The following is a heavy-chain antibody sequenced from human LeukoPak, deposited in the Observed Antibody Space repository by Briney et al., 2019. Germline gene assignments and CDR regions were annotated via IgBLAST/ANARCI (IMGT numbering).Heavy chain of an antibody. CDR1: GYTFTGSY. D-gene: IGHD6-13*01. V-gene: IGHV1-2*02. J-gene: IGHJ4*02. Sequence: ASVKVSCEASGYTFTGSYMRWVRQAPGQGLEWMGWINPNSGGTKYALKFQGRVTMTRDTSINTAYMELTRLRSDDTAVYCCARGDGSSWTNFDFWGQGTLVTVSS. CDR2: INPNSGGT. CDR3: ARGDGSSWTNFDF.